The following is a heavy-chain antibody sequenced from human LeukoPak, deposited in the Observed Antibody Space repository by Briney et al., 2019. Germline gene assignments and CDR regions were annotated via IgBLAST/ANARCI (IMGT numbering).Heavy chain of an antibody. Sequence: ASVKVSCKASGYTFTSYGIGWVRQAPGQGLEWMGWISAYNGNTNYAQKLQGRVTMTTDTSTSTAYMELRSLRSDDTAVYYCVTSDYGDYFDYWGQGTLVTVSS. D-gene: IGHD4-17*01. CDR3: VTSDYGDYFDY. CDR2: ISAYNGNT. J-gene: IGHJ4*02. CDR1: GYTFTSYG. V-gene: IGHV1-18*04.